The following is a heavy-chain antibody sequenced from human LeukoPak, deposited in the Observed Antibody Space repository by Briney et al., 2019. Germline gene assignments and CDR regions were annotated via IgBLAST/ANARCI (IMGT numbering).Heavy chain of an antibody. D-gene: IGHD2-15*01. Sequence: ASVKVSCKASGYTFTSYAMNRVRQAPGQGLEWMGWINTNTGNPTYAQDFTGRFVFSLDTSVSTTYLQISSLKAEDTAVYYCARGDDCSAGACSRNDYWGQGTLVTVSS. V-gene: IGHV7-4-1*02. CDR1: GYTFTSYA. J-gene: IGHJ4*02. CDR2: INTNTGNP. CDR3: ARGDDCSAGACSRNDY.